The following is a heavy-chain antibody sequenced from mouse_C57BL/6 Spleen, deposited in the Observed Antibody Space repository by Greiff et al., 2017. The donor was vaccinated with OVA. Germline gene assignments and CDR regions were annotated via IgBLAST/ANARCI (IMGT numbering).Heavy chain of an antibody. V-gene: IGHV1-15*01. CDR3: TRFVWFAY. CDR1: GYTFTDYE. Sequence: QVQLQQSGAELVRPGASVTLSCKASGYTFTDYELHWVKQTPVHGLEWIGAIDPETGGTAYNQKFKGKAILTADKSSSTAYMELRSLTSEDSAVYYCTRFVWFAYWGQGTLVTVSA. CDR2: IDPETGGT. J-gene: IGHJ3*01.